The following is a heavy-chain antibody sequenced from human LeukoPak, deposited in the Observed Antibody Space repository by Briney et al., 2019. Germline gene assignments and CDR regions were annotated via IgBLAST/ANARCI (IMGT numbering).Heavy chain of an antibody. V-gene: IGHV3-48*03. CDR2: IDGRGSTI. CDR1: RFTFNIYE. CDR3: ASFVDTALVWVFEF. Sequence: PGGSLRLSGAAYRFTFNIYETNSVRRAPGKGLEWVSYIDGRGSTIYYADSVKGRFTVSRDNVKNSLYLQMNRLRAEDTAVYYCASFVDTALVWVFEFWGQGTLVTVSS. J-gene: IGHJ4*02. D-gene: IGHD5-18*01.